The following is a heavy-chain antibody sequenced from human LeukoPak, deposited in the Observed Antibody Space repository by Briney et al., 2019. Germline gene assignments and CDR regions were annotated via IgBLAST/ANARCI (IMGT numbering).Heavy chain of an antibody. V-gene: IGHV1-2*06. CDR2: IDPNSGGT. D-gene: IGHD2-15*01. CDR1: GYTFTGYY. J-gene: IGHJ4*02. CDR3: ARSSLPISRVVAAVSDY. Sequence: ASVKVSCKASGYTFTGYYMHWVRQAPGQGLEWMGRIDPNSGGTNYAQKFQGRVTMTRDTSISTAYMELSRLRSDDTAVYYCARSSLPISRVVAAVSDYWGQGTLVTVSS.